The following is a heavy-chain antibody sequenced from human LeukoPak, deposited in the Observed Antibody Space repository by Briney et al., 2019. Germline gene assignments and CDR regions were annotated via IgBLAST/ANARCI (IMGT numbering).Heavy chain of an antibody. Sequence: GGSLRLSCAASGFTFSSYAMHWVRQAPGKGLEWVAVISYDGSNKYYADSVKGRFTISRDNSKNTLYLQMNSLRAEDTAVYYCATGGRGYSGYDYGLDYWGQGTLVTVSS. J-gene: IGHJ4*02. CDR1: GFTFSSYA. CDR2: ISYDGSNK. CDR3: ATGGRGYSGYDYGLDY. V-gene: IGHV3-30*04. D-gene: IGHD5-12*01.